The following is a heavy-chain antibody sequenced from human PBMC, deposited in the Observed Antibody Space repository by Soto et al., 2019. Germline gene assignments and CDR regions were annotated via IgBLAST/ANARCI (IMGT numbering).Heavy chain of an antibody. V-gene: IGHV1-18*01. CDR3: AREGSRPYYYYGMDV. CDR1: GYTFTSYG. CDR2: ISAYNGNT. J-gene: IGHJ6*02. Sequence: QVQLVQSGAEVKKPGASVKVSCKASGYTFTSYGFSWVRQAPGQGLEWMGWISAYNGNTNYAQKLQGRVTITTDTSTSTAYMELRSLRSDDTAVYYCAREGSRPYYYYGMDVWGQGTTVTASS. D-gene: IGHD1-26*01.